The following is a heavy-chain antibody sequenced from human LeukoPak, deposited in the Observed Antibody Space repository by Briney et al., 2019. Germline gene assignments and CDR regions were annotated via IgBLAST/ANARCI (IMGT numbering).Heavy chain of an antibody. D-gene: IGHD6-13*01. V-gene: IGHV4-59*01. Sequence: SGTLSLTCTVSGGSISSYYWSWIRQPPGKGLEWIGYIYYSGSTNYNPSLKSRVTISVDTSKNQFSLKLSSVAAADTAVYYCARHGYSISVDYWGQGTLVTVSS. CDR1: GGSISSYY. CDR3: ARHGYSISVDY. CDR2: IYYSGST. J-gene: IGHJ4*02.